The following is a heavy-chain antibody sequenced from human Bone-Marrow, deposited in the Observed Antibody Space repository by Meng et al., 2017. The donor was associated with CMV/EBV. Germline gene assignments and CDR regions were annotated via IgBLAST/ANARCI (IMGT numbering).Heavy chain of an antibody. Sequence: SETLSLTCTVSGGSISSYYWSWIRQPPGKGLEWVGYIYYSGSTNYNPSLKSRVTISVDTSKNQFSLKLSSVTAADTAVYHCARCLSDYHILTSRVHYYAMDVWGQATTITVSS. D-gene: IGHD3-9*01. V-gene: IGHV4-59*01. CDR1: GGSISSYY. CDR2: IYYSGST. J-gene: IGHJ6*02. CDR3: ARCLSDYHILTSRVHYYAMDV.